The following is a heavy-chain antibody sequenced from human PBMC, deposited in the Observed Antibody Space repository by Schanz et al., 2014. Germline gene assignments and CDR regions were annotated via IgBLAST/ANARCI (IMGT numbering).Heavy chain of an antibody. CDR1: GYIFIHSG. D-gene: IGHD3-3*01. V-gene: IGHV1-18*01. Sequence: QIQLVQSGPEVKKPGATVKVSCKASGYIFIHSGISWVRQAPGQGLEWMGWISVYNHNKEYDQKFQGRVTMTTDTSTSTAYMALTDLRSDDTAVYYCTRSAGRDFWSGYYTRFDYWGQGTLVTVSS. J-gene: IGHJ4*02. CDR2: ISVYNHNK. CDR3: TRSAGRDFWSGYYTRFDY.